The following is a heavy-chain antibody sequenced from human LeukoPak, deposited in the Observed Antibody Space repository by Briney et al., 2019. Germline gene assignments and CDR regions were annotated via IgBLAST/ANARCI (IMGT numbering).Heavy chain of an antibody. Sequence: ASVKVSCKASGYTFTSYGISWMLQAPGQGLEWMGWISAYNGNTNYAQKLQGRVTMTTDTSTSTAYMELRSLRSDDTAVYYCARDRGYSYGYSSFDYWGQGTLVTVSS. D-gene: IGHD5-18*01. CDR1: GYTFTSYG. V-gene: IGHV1-18*01. CDR3: ARDRGYSYGYSSFDY. CDR2: ISAYNGNT. J-gene: IGHJ4*02.